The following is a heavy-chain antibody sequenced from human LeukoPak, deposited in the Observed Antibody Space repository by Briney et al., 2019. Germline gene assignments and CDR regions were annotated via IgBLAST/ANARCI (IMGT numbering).Heavy chain of an antibody. J-gene: IGHJ4*02. Sequence: GRSLRLSCAASGFTFSSYAMHWVRQAPGKGLEWVAVISYDGSNKYYADSVKGRFTISRDNSKNTLHLQMNSLRAEDTAVYYCARDPGRWYYFDYWGQGTLVTVSS. V-gene: IGHV3-30-3*01. CDR2: ISYDGSNK. CDR3: ARDPGRWYYFDY. CDR1: GFTFSSYA. D-gene: IGHD2-8*01.